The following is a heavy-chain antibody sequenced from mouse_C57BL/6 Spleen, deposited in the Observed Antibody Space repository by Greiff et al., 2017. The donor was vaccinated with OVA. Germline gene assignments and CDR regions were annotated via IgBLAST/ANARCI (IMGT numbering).Heavy chain of an antibody. Sequence: VQLQQSGPELVKPGASVKLSCKASGYTFTSYDINWVKQRPGQGLEWIGWIYPRDGSTKYNEKFKGKATLTVDTSSSTAYMELHSLTSEDSAVYFCARYYDYGWFAYWGQGTLVTVSA. J-gene: IGHJ3*01. CDR3: ARYYDYGWFAY. V-gene: IGHV1-85*01. D-gene: IGHD2-4*01. CDR1: GYTFTSYD. CDR2: IYPRDGST.